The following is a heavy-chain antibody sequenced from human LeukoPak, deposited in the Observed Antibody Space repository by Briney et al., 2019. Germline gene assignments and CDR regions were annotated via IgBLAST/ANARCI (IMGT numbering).Heavy chain of an antibody. J-gene: IGHJ4*02. Sequence: GGSLRLSCAASGFTFNTYGMSWVRQAPGKGLEWVSGISGSGGATYYADSVKGRFTISRDNAKNSLYLQMNSLRAEDTAVYYCARDYGGSSPFDYWGQGTLVTVSS. CDR2: ISGSGGAT. CDR1: GFTFNTYG. CDR3: ARDYGGSSPFDY. D-gene: IGHD4-23*01. V-gene: IGHV3-23*01.